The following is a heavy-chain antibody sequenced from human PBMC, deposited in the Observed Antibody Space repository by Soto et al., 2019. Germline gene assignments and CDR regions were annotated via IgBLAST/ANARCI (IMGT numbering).Heavy chain of an antibody. CDR2: VSSHGGST. CDR3: TTVDPTIIGGRYFDY. D-gene: IGHD5-18*01. Sequence: GGSLRLSCSASGFTFSGYVMNWVRQAPGMGLECVSSVSSHGGSTYYADSVKGRFTISRDNSKNTLYLQMSSLRPEDTAVYYCTTVDPTIIGGRYFDYWGPGTLVTVYS. CDR1: GFTFSGYV. J-gene: IGHJ4*02. V-gene: IGHV3-64D*06.